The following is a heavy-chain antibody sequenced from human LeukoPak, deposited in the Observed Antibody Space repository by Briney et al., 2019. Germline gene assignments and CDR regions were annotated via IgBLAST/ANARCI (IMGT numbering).Heavy chain of an antibody. D-gene: IGHD3-10*01. J-gene: IGHJ6*02. CDR2: IYPDDSDA. CDR1: GYSFATRW. CDR3: ARGAYGSGSYDNYYGMDV. V-gene: IGHV5-51*01. Sequence: GESLQISCKGSGYSFATRWVAWVRQMPGKGLEWRGIIYPDDSDARYSPSFQGQVTISADKSISTAYLQWSSLKASDTAMYFCARGAYGSGSYDNYYGMDVWGQGTTVTVSS.